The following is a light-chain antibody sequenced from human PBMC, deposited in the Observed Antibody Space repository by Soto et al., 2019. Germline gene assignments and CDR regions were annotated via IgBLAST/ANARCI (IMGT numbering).Light chain of an antibody. CDR3: CSYAGSSTWV. Sequence: QSVLTQPRSMSGSPGQSVTISCTGTSSDVGGYYYVAWYQQHPGRAPELIISDVSKRPSGVPDRFSGSKSGNTASLTISGLQAEDEADYYCCSYAGSSTWVFGGGTQLTVL. V-gene: IGLV2-11*01. CDR1: SSDVGGYYY. J-gene: IGLJ3*02. CDR2: DVS.